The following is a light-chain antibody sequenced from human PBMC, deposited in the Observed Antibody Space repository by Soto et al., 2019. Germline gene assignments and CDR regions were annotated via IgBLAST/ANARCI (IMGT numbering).Light chain of an antibody. J-gene: IGKJ5*01. Sequence: IQLTQSPSSLSASVGDRVTISCVASQGIGSYLAWYQQKPGKAPKLLIYAAFTLHSGVPARFSDSRSGTDFTHTISCLQHEDFATYDCQQVNSYTQTFGQGTRLEN. V-gene: IGKV1-9*01. CDR2: AAF. CDR1: QGIGSY. CDR3: QQVNSYTQT.